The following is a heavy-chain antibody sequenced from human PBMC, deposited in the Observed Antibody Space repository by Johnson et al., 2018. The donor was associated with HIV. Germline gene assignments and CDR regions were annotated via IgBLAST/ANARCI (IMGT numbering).Heavy chain of an antibody. J-gene: IGHJ3*02. CDR3: ARDDARGYSGDDAFDI. V-gene: IGHV3-30*03. CDR1: GFTVSSNY. Sequence: QAQLVETGGGLIQPGGSLRLSCAASGFTVSSNYMSWVRQAPGKGLEWVALISYDGRNRYYGDSVKGRFTISRDNFENTLYLQMDSLRVEDTAVYYCARDDARGYSGDDAFDIWGQGSMVTVSS. D-gene: IGHD5-12*01. CDR2: ISYDGRNR.